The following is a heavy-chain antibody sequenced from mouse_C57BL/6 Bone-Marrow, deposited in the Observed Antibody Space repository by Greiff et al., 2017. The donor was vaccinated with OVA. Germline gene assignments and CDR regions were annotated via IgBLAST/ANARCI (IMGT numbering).Heavy chain of an antibody. D-gene: IGHD1-1*01. J-gene: IGHJ2*01. CDR2: IYYSGTI. CDR3: ARATVVGEGYYFDY. Sequence: DVQLQESGPGLVKPSQTVFLTCTVTGISITTGNYRWSWIRQFPGNKLEWIGYIYYSGTITYNPSLTSRTTITRDTPKNQFFLEMNSLTAEDTATYYCARATVVGEGYYFDYWGQGTTLTVSS. V-gene: IGHV3-5*01. CDR1: GISITTGNYR.